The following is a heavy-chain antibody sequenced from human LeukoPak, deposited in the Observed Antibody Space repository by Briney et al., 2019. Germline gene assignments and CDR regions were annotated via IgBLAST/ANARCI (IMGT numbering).Heavy chain of an antibody. CDR3: AREKDFYAGSVHYRAYDC. CDR1: GDSISSGGYY. V-gene: IGHV4-31*03. J-gene: IGHJ4*02. CDR2: SYYTGSS. D-gene: IGHD2/OR15-2a*01. Sequence: MSSETLSLTCTVSGDSISSGGYYWSWIRQHPGKGLEWIGYSYYTGSSNYNPSLKSRVEISVDTSKNQFSLRLSSVTAADTAVYYCAREKDFYAGSVHYRAYDCWGQGTLVTVSS.